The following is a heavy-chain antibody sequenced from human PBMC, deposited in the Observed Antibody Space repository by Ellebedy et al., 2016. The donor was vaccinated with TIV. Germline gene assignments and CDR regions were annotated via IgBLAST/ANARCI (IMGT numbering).Heavy chain of an antibody. Sequence: GGSLRLSCAASGFTFSNYWMKRVRQAPGKGLEWVANIKQDGSEKYYVDSVKGRFTISRDNAKNSLFLQMNSLRVEETAVYFCARGGYGRPFDCWGQGTLVTVSS. J-gene: IGHJ4*02. V-gene: IGHV3-7*03. CDR3: ARGGYGRPFDC. D-gene: IGHD5-12*01. CDR1: GFTFSNYW. CDR2: IKQDGSEK.